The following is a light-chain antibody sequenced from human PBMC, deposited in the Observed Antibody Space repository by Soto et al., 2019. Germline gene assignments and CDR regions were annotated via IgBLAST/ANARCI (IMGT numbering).Light chain of an antibody. V-gene: IGKV1-5*01. J-gene: IGKJ1*01. CDR1: QNIRNY. CDR2: DAS. CDR3: QEFDTYRT. Sequence: DVRITQSPSTLSASVGDRVTITCRASQNIRNYLAWYQQKPGKVPRLLIYDASTLESGVPSRFSGSGSGTEFTLTISSLQPDDFGTYYCQEFDTYRTFGQGTKVDIK.